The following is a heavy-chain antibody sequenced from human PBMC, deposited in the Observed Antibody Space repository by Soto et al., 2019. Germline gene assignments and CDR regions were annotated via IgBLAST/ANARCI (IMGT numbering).Heavy chain of an antibody. Sequence: QVQLVQSGAEVKKPGSSVKVSCKASGGTLSNYGVSWVRQAPGQGLEWIGGIIPVFGTANYAHKFQGRLTITADESTSTVYMDVSSLRSEDTAVYYCARGDATKITVTTYYGMDVWGQGTTVTVSS. CDR1: GGTLSNYG. CDR2: IIPVFGTA. J-gene: IGHJ6*02. D-gene: IGHD4-17*01. CDR3: ARGDATKITVTTYYGMDV. V-gene: IGHV1-69*12.